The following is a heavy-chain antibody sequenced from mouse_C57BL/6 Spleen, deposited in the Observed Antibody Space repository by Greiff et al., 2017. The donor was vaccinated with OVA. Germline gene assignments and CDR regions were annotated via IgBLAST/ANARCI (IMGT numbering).Heavy chain of an antibody. CDR1: GYTFTDYY. Sequence: VQLQQSGPELVKPGASVKISCKASGYTFTDYYMNWVKQSHGKSLEWIGDINPNNGGTSYNQKFKGKATLTVDKSSSTAYMELRSLTSEYSAVYYCARDDYGFDYWGQGTTLTVSS. CDR2: INPNNGGT. V-gene: IGHV1-26*01. J-gene: IGHJ2*01. CDR3: ARDDYGFDY. D-gene: IGHD2-4*01.